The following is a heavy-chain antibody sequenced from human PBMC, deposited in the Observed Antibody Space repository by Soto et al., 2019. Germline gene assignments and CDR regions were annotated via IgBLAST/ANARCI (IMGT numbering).Heavy chain of an antibody. V-gene: IGHV3-23*01. CDR2: ISGSGGGT. CDR1: GFTFSSYA. CDR3: AKDYGEGAFDI. Sequence: PGGSLRLSCAASGFTFSSYAMSWVRQAPGKGLEWVSTISGSGGGTYYEDSVMGRFTISRDNSNNTLYLQMNSLRAEDTAVYYCAKDYGEGAFDIWGQGTMVTVSS. J-gene: IGHJ3*02. D-gene: IGHD3-10*01.